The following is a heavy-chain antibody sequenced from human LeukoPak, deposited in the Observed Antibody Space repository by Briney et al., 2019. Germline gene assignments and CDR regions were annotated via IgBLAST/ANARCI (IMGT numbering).Heavy chain of an antibody. J-gene: IGHJ6*02. V-gene: IGHV3-74*01. CDR2: INGEGSRI. CDR1: GFNLRTYW. CDR3: ARDPGYYYYGMDV. Sequence: PGGSLGLSCAVTGFNLRTYWIHWVRHSPGGGLEWVARINGEGSRISYADSVRGRFTISRDNAKNTAYLQMNSLRAEDTALYYCARDPGYYYYGMDVWGQGTTVVVSS.